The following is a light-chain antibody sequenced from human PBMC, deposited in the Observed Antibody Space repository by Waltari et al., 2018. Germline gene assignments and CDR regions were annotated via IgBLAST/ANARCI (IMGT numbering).Light chain of an antibody. CDR3: QTGGHGTWV. J-gene: IGLJ3*02. V-gene: IGLV4-69*01. CDR2: VNSDGSH. Sequence: QLVVTQSPSASASLGASVKLTCTLSSGHSNNIIAWLQQRPEKGPRYLMKVNSDGSHIRGDEIPDRFSGSSSGVERYLTISSLQSEDEADYYCQTGGHGTWVFGGGTKLTVL. CDR1: SGHSNNI.